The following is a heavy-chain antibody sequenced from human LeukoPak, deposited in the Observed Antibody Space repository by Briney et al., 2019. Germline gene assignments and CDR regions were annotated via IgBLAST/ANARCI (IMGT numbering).Heavy chain of an antibody. J-gene: IGHJ6*03. D-gene: IGHD2-15*01. CDR2: IYTSGST. Sequence: SETLSLTCTVSGGPISSYYWSWIRQPAGKGLEWIGRIYTSGSTNYSPSLKSRVTMSVDTSKNQFSLKLSSVTAADTAVYYCARDPYCSGGSCYSGYYMDVWGKGTTVTISS. CDR1: GGPISSYY. CDR3: ARDPYCSGGSCYSGYYMDV. V-gene: IGHV4-4*07.